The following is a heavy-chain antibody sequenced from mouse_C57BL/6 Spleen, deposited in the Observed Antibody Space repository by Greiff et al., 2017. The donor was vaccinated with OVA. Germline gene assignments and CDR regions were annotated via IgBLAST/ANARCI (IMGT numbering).Heavy chain of an antibody. CDR1: GYAFSSSW. CDR3: ARGGLLRYFDY. Sequence: VQLKQSGPELVKPGASVKISCKASGYAFSSSWMNWVKQRPGKGLEWIGRIYPGDGDTNYNGKFKGKATLTADKSSSTAYMQLSSLTSEDSAVYFCARGGLLRYFDYWGQGTTLTVSS. V-gene: IGHV1-82*01. D-gene: IGHD1-1*01. CDR2: IYPGDGDT. J-gene: IGHJ2*01.